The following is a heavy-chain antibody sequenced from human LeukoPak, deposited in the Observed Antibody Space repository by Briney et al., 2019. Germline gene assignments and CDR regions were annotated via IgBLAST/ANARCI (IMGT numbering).Heavy chain of an antibody. Sequence: GSLRLSCTASGFTFSNFWMGWVRQPPGKGLEWIGEIYHSGSTNYNPSLKSRVTISVDKSKNQFSLKLSSVTAADTAVYYCARTSGWYEDYWGQGTLVTVSS. J-gene: IGHJ4*02. CDR3: ARTSGWYEDY. D-gene: IGHD6-19*01. CDR2: IYHSGST. CDR1: GFTFSNFW. V-gene: IGHV4-4*02.